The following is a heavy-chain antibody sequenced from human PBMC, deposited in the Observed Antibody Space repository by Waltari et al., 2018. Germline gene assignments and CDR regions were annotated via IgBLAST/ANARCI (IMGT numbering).Heavy chain of an antibody. CDR2: ISGSGGST. D-gene: IGHD4-17*01. V-gene: IGHV3-23*01. CDR1: GFTFSSYA. CDR3: AREHDYGDYGNDAFDI. Sequence: EVQLLESGGGLVQPGGSLRLSCAASGFTFSSYAMSWVRQAPGKGLEWVSAISGSGGSTYYADSVKGRFTISRDNSKNTLYLQMNSLRAEDTAVYYCAREHDYGDYGNDAFDIWGQGTMVTVSS. J-gene: IGHJ3*02.